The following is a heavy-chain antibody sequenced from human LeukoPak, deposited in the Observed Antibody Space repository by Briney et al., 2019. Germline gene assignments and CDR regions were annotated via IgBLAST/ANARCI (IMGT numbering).Heavy chain of an antibody. CDR2: ISYEGSET. CDR3: AKDDWGFY. Sequence: PGGSLRLSCAASGFTFDDYAMHWVRQAPGKGLEWVAFISYEGSETYYADSVKGRFSISRDNSQNMLYLQMNSLRAEDTAMYYCAKDDWGFYWGQGTLVTVSS. CDR1: GFTFDDYA. D-gene: IGHD3-9*01. V-gene: IGHV3-30*18. J-gene: IGHJ4*02.